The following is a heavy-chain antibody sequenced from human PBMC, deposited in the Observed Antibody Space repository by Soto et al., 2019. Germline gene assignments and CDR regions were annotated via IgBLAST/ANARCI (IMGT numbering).Heavy chain of an antibody. CDR1: GGTFSTYT. Sequence: SVKVSCKASGGTFSTYTFSWVRQAPGQGLEWMGRIIPIFGTPYYAQKFQGRATITADKSTSTVYMELSSLRSDDTAVYFCARGLECRGYCLDKPTWFAPWGQGTLVTVSS. J-gene: IGHJ5*02. CDR2: IIPIFGTP. D-gene: IGHD2-15*01. CDR3: ARGLECRGYCLDKPTWFAP. V-gene: IGHV1-69*06.